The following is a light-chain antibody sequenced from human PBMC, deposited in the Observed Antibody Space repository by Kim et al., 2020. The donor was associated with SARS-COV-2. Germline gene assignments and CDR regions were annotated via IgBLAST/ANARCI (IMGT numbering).Light chain of an antibody. J-gene: IGLJ2*01. CDR3: QALDSSTVV. V-gene: IGLV3-1*01. CDR2: QDF. Sequence: SYELTQPPSVSVSPGQTANITCSGDNLGNKYVSWYQQRPGQSLLLLIYQDFKRPSGIPERFSASNSGNTAALTISGTQSMDEADYYCQALDSSTVVFGEGTQLTVL. CDR1: NLGNKY.